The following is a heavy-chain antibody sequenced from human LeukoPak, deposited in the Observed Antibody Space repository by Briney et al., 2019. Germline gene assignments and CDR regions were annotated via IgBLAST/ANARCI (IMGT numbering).Heavy chain of an antibody. CDR1: GYTFTDYY. D-gene: IGHD4/OR15-4a*01. V-gene: IGHV1-2*06. J-gene: IGHJ4*02. Sequence: GASVKVSCKASGYTFTDYYVHWVRLVPGQGLEWMGRISPNSGATNYAEKFRGRVTMARDTSTNTVYMEMSSLRSDDTAVYYCARDLWGWGSDYLDYWGQGTLVTVSS. CDR3: ARDLWGWGSDYLDY. CDR2: ISPNSGAT.